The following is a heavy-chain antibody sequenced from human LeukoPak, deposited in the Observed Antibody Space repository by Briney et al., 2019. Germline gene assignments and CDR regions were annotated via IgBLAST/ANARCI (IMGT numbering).Heavy chain of an antibody. CDR3: ARGGGDS. Sequence: GGSLRLSCAASGFTFSTSRMNWVRQAPGKGLERVAMITQEESERYYVDSVKGRFIISRDNVKSSLYLQMNSLRAEDTAVYYCARGGGDSWGQGTLVTVSS. J-gene: IGHJ4*02. CDR2: ITQEESER. V-gene: IGHV3-7*01. D-gene: IGHD3-3*01. CDR1: GFTFSTSR.